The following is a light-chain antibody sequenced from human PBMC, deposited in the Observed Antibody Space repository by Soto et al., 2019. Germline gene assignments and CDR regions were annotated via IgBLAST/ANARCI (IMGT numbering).Light chain of an antibody. J-gene: IGKJ5*01. CDR2: AAS. V-gene: IGKV1-39*01. CDR3: QQSYSRPPT. CDR1: QGISSY. Sequence: EIQMPQSPFSLSASLGDRFTITCLASQGISSYLNWYQQKPGKAPKLLIYAASSLQSGVPSRFSGSGSGTDFTLTISSLQAEDVAVYYCQQSYSRPPTFGQGTRLEIK.